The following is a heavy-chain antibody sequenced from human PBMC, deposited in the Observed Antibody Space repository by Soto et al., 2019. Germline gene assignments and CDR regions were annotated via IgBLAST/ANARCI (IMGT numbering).Heavy chain of an antibody. CDR1: GFTFSSYG. J-gene: IGHJ6*02. D-gene: IGHD4-17*01. Sequence: QVQLVESGGGVVQPGRSLRLSCAASGFTFSSYGMHWVRQAPGKGLAWVAVISYDGSNKYYADSVKGRFTISRDNSKNTLYLQMNSLRAEDTAVYYCAKPGTVTNYYYYGMDVWGQGTTVTVSS. CDR2: ISYDGSNK. V-gene: IGHV3-30*18. CDR3: AKPGTVTNYYYYGMDV.